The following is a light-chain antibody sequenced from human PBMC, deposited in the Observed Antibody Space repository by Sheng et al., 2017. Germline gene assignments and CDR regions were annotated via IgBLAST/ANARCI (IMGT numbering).Light chain of an antibody. V-gene: IGLV2-23*01. J-gene: IGLJ3*02. CDR3: WSYSGSSTLA. CDR1: SSDVGSYKL. CDR2: EGT. Sequence: QSALTQPASVSGSPGQSITISCTGTSSDVGSYKLVSWYQQHPGKAPKLMIYEGTKRPSGVSNRFSGSKSGNTASLTISGLQADDEADYYCWSYSGSSTLAFGGGTNLSVL.